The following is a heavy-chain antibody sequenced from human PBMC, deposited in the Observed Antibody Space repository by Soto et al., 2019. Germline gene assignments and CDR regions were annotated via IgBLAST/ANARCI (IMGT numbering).Heavy chain of an antibody. CDR1: GFTFSSYD. CDR3: ARIDSSGYYYFDY. D-gene: IGHD3-22*01. J-gene: IGHJ4*02. CDR2: IGTAGDT. Sequence: EVQLVESGGGLVQPGGSLRLSCAASGFTFSSYDMHWVRQATGKGLEWVSAIGTAGDTYYPGSVKGRFTISRENAKNALDLQMNSLRAEDTAVYYCARIDSSGYYYFDYWGQGTLVTVSS. V-gene: IGHV3-13*01.